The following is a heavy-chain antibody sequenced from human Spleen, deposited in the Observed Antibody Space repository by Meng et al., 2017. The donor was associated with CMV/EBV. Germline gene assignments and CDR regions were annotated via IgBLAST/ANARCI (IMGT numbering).Heavy chain of an antibody. J-gene: IGHJ6*02. CDR3: ARGGPTGMDV. Sequence: SETLSLTCAVYGGSFSGYYWSWIRQPPGKGLEWIGEISHSGSTNYNPSLKSRVTISVDTCKNQFSLKLSSVAAADTAVYYCARGGPTGMDVWGQGTAVTVSS. CDR2: ISHSGST. V-gene: IGHV4-34*01. CDR1: GGSFSGYY.